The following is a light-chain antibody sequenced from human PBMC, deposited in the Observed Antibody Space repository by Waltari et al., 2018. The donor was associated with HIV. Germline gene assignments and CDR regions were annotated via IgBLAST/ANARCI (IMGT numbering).Light chain of an antibody. CDR1: ELRDKF. V-gene: IGLV3-1*01. J-gene: IGLJ2*01. CDR3: HAWDSSTVV. CDR2: QDT. Sequence: SYELTQPPSVSVSPGQTASISCSGDELRDKFVCWYQQKPGQSPVLVIYQDTKRPSGIPERFSGSNSGNTATLTISGTQAMDEADYYCHAWDSSTVVFGGWTKLTVL.